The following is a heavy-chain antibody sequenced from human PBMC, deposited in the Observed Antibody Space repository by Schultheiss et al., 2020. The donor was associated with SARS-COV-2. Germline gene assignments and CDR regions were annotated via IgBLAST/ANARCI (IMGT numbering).Heavy chain of an antibody. CDR2: INHSGST. V-gene: IGHV4-30-2*01. CDR1: GGSISSGGYS. D-gene: IGHD3-22*01. J-gene: IGHJ2*01. CDR3: ARDRLVLSFDL. Sequence: SETLSLTCAVSGGSISSGGYSWSWIRQPPGKGLEWIGEINHSGSTNYNPSLKSRVTISVDTSKNQFSLKLSSVTAADTAVYYCARDRLVLSFDLWGRGTLVTVSS.